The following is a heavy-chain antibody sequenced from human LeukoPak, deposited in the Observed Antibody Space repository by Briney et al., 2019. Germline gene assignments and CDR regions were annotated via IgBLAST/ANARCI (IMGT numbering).Heavy chain of an antibody. CDR3: ARGDDYGDHDDAFDI. D-gene: IGHD4-17*01. V-gene: IGHV4-31*03. CDR1: GGSISSGGYY. Sequence: SETLSLTCTVSGGSISSGGYYWSWIRQHPGKGLEWIGYIYYSGSTYYNPSLKSRVTISVDTSKNQFSLKLSSVTAADTAVYYCARGDDYGDHDDAFDIWGQGTMVTVSS. J-gene: IGHJ3*02. CDR2: IYYSGST.